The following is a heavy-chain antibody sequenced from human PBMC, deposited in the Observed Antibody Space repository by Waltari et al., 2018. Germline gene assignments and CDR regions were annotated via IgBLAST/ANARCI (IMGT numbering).Heavy chain of an antibody. V-gene: IGHV4-59*01. CDR1: GGSIGTYY. CDR2: VSDSGST. CDR3: AGGSVWLTDS. Sequence: QVQLQESGPGLVKPSETLSLTCTVSGGSIGTYYWSWIRQPPGKGLQWIGLVSDSGSTNYTPSLKSRVTISVDTSRTQISLKLTSVTAADTAIYFCAGGSVWLTDSWGQGTLVTVSS. D-gene: IGHD5-18*01. J-gene: IGHJ4*02.